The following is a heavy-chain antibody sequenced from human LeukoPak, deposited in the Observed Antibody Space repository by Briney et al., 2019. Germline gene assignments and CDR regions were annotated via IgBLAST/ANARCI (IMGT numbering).Heavy chain of an antibody. J-gene: IGHJ6*03. V-gene: IGHV4-34*01. CDR3: AAGPYYYYMDV. D-gene: IGHD6-13*01. Sequence: MTSETLSLTCAVYGGSFSGYYWSWIRQPPGKGLEWIGEINHSGSTNYNPSLKSRVTISVDTSKNQFSLKLSSVTAADTAVYYCAAGPYYYYMDVWGKGTTVTISS. CDR2: INHSGST. CDR1: GGSFSGYY.